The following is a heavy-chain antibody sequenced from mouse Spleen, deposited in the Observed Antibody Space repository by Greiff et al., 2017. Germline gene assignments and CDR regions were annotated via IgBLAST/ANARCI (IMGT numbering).Heavy chain of an antibody. D-gene: IGHD2-4*01. CDR3: ARLGYDYDEIDYAMDY. CDR2: IDPSDSET. Sequence: QVQLQQPGAELVRPGSSVKLSCKASGYTFTSYWMHWVKQRPIQGLEWIGNIDPSDSETHYNQKFKDKATLTVDKSSSTAYMQLSSLTSEDSAVYYCARLGYDYDEIDYAMDYWGQGTSVTVSS. J-gene: IGHJ4*01. CDR1: GYTFTSYW. V-gene: IGHV1-52*01.